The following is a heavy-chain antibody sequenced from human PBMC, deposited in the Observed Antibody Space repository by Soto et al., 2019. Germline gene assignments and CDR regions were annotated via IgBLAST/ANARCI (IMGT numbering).Heavy chain of an antibody. V-gene: IGHV3-53*01. CDR1: GFTVSSNY. J-gene: IGHJ3*02. CDR3: ARANAVDSDAFDI. D-gene: IGHD2-8*01. CDR2: IYSGGST. Sequence: VGSLRLSCAASGFTVSSNYMSWVRQAPGKGLEWVSVIYSGGSTYYADSVKARFTISRDNSKNTLYLHMNSLRAEDTAVYYCARANAVDSDAFDIWGQGTMVTVPS.